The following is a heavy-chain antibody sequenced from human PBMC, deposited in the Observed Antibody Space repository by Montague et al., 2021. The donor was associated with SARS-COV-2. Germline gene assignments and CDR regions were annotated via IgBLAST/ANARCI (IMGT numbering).Heavy chain of an antibody. J-gene: IGHJ5*02. CDR2: IYNSGTT. CDR1: GDSTSCPNCY. V-gene: IGHV4-39*01. CDR3: ARHRNYGDHSLDNWFHP. Sequence: SETLSHTCTVSGDSTSCPNCYWGWIRQAPGKGLDWIGTIYNSGTTYYNPSLKSRLTISIDTSKNQFSLKLTSVTAADTAVYYCARHRNYGDHSLDNWFHPWGQGTLVTVSS. D-gene: IGHD4-17*01.